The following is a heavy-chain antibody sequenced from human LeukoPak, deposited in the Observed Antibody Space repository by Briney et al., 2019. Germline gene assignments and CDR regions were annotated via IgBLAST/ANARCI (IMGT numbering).Heavy chain of an antibody. J-gene: IGHJ4*02. CDR1: GFTFNSNW. Sequence: GGSLRLSCAASGFTFNSNWMSWVRQAPGKGLEWVANIKQDGSEKYYVDSVKGRFTISRDNARNSVSLQMNSQRAEDTAVYYCARDKYYDRYFDSWGQGTLVTVSS. CDR3: ARDKYYDRYFDS. CDR2: IKQDGSEK. V-gene: IGHV3-7*01. D-gene: IGHD3-22*01.